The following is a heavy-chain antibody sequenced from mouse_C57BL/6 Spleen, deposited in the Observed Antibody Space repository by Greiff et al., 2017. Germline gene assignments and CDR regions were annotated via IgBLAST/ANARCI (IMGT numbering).Heavy chain of an antibody. Sequence: LQESGAELARPGASVKLSCKASGYTFTSYGISWVKQRTGQGLEWIGEIYPRSGNTYYNEKFKGKATLTADKSSSTAYMELRSLTSEDSAVYFCARGKELGRDYYAMDYWGQGTSVTVSS. CDR3: ARGKELGRDYYAMDY. V-gene: IGHV1-81*01. CDR2: IYPRSGNT. J-gene: IGHJ4*01. CDR1: GYTFTSYG. D-gene: IGHD4-1*01.